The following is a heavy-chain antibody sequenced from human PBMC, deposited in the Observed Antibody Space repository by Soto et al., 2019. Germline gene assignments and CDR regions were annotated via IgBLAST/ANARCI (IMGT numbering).Heavy chain of an antibody. J-gene: IGHJ6*02. CDR3: AHHRDTATSDYGMDV. D-gene: IGHD5-18*01. CDR2: IYWNDDK. CDR1: GFSLSTSGVG. V-gene: IGHV2-5*01. Sequence: QITLKESGPTLVKPTQTLTLTCTFSGFSLSTSGVGVGWIRQPPGKALEWLALIYWNDDKRYSPSLKSRLTITNDTSKNQVVLTMTNMDPVDTATYYCAHHRDTATSDYGMDVWGQGTTVTVSS.